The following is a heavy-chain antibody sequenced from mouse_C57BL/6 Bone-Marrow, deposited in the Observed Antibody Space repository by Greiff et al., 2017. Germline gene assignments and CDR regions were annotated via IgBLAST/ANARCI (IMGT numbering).Heavy chain of an antibody. CDR3: ARIYYSSSAWLAY. Sequence: QVQLKQPGAELVMPGASVKLSCKASGYTFTSYWMHWVKQRPGQGLEWIGEIDPSDSYTNYNQKFKGKSTLTVDKSSSTAYMQLSSLTSEDSAVYYCARIYYSSSAWLAYWGQGTLVTVSA. D-gene: IGHD2-12*01. V-gene: IGHV1-69*01. CDR2: IDPSDSYT. CDR1: GYTFTSYW. J-gene: IGHJ3*01.